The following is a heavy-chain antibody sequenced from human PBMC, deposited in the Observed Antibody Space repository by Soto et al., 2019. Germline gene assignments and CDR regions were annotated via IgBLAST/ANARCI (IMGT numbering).Heavy chain of an antibody. V-gene: IGHV3-9*01. Sequence: EVQLAESGGGLVQPGRSLRLSCVGSGFTFDDYAMHWVRQAPGKGLEWVSGITWNRNVIGYADSVKGRFTISRDNAKNSLYLQMNSLTTEDTALYFCAKDNNVARLIVPTSYYYYGMDVWGQGTTVTVSS. D-gene: IGHD2-21*01. CDR2: ITWNRNVI. J-gene: IGHJ6*02. CDR3: AKDNNVARLIVPTSYYYYGMDV. CDR1: GFTFDDYA.